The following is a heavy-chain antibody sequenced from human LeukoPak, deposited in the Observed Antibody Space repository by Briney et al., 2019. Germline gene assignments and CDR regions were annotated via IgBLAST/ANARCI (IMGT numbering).Heavy chain of an antibody. CDR2: ISAYNGNT. D-gene: IGHD3-22*01. CDR1: GYTFTSYG. J-gene: IGHJ4*02. CDR3: ARDLGSSGSLWGLEFDY. V-gene: IGHV1-18*01. Sequence: GASVKVSCKGSGYTFTSYGISWVRQAPGQGLEWMGWISAYNGNTNYAQKLQGRVTMTTDTSTSTAYMELRSLRSDDTAVYYCARDLGSSGSLWGLEFDYWGQGTLVTVSS.